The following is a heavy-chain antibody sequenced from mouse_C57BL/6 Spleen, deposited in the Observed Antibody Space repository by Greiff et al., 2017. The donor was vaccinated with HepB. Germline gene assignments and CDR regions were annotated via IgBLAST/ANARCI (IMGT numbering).Heavy chain of an antibody. J-gene: IGHJ4*01. CDR3: ARHGITTVVATNYAMDY. Sequence: ESGPGLVAPSQSLSITCTVSGFSLTSYGVHWVRQPPGKGLEWLVVIWSDGSTTYNSALKSRLSISKDNSKSQVFLKMNSLQTDDTAMYYCARHGITTVVATNYAMDYWGQGTSVTVSS. CDR1: GFSLTSYG. V-gene: IGHV2-6-1*01. D-gene: IGHD1-1*01. CDR2: IWSDGST.